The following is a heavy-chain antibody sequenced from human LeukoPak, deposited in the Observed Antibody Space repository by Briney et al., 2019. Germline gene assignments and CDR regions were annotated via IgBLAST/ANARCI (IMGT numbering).Heavy chain of an antibody. CDR2: IDWNSGSI. D-gene: IGHD6-19*01. CDR1: GVTFDDYA. CDR3: AKGGGWLHDPLDY. V-gene: IGHV3-9*01. J-gene: IGHJ4*02. Sequence: GRSLRLSCAASGVTFDDYAMHWVRQAPGKGLEWVSGIDWNSGSIGYADSVKGRFTISRDNAENSLYLQMNSLRTEDTALYYCAKGGGWLHDPLDYWGQGTLVTVSS.